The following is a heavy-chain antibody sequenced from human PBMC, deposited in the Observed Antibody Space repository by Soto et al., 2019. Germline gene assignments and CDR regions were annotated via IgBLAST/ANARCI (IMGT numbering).Heavy chain of an antibody. CDR3: AREAMRDLWSHVLDF. Sequence: SHTYTVSDGNIISADYCRSWDRPTPGNGLEWIGSIYSSELTYYNPSLQSRVTISVDTSKQQFSLKLSSMTAADTAVYDCAREAMRDLWSHVLDFLGQGTTVT. V-gene: IGHV4-30-4*01. CDR2: IYSSELT. CDR1: DGNIISADYC. J-gene: IGHJ6*02. D-gene: IGHD3-3*01.